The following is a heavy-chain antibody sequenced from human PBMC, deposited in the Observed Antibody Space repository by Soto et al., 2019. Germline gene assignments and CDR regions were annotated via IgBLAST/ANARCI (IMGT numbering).Heavy chain of an antibody. V-gene: IGHV3-48*03. D-gene: IGHD3-3*01. Sequence: GGSLRLSCAASGFTFSSYEMNWVRQAPGKGLEWVSYISSSGSTIYYADSVKGRFTISRDNAKNSLYLQMNSLRAEDTAVYYCARGRNPTHYDFVGGVSHYMDVWGKGTTVTVSS. CDR2: ISSSGSTI. CDR1: GFTFSSYE. J-gene: IGHJ6*03. CDR3: ARGRNPTHYDFVGGVSHYMDV.